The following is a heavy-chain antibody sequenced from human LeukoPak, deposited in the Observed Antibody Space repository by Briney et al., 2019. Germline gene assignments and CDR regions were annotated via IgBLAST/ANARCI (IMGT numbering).Heavy chain of an antibody. Sequence: SETLSLTCTVSGDSISSGSYYWSWIRQPAGKGLEWIGRIYTSGSTNYNPSLKSRVTISVDMSKNQFSLKLSSVTATDTAVYYCAREAYCSSTTCYTYFDYWGQGTLVTVPS. CDR2: IYTSGST. CDR3: AREAYCSSTTCYTYFDY. J-gene: IGHJ4*02. D-gene: IGHD2-2*02. V-gene: IGHV4-61*02. CDR1: GDSISSGSYY.